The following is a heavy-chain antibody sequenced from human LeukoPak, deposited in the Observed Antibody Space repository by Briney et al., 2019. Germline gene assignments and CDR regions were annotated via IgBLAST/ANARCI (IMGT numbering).Heavy chain of an antibody. Sequence: GESLKISCKASGYSFTTHWIGWVRQMPGKGLEWMGIIYPGDSDTRYSPSFQGHVTISADKSISTAYLQWSSLKASDTAMYYCARHNIVVVPAAQATLLAAAPEANWGQGTLVTVSS. D-gene: IGHD2-2*01. CDR2: IYPGDSDT. V-gene: IGHV5-51*01. CDR3: ARHNIVVVPAAQATLLAAAPEAN. J-gene: IGHJ4*02. CDR1: GYSFTTHW.